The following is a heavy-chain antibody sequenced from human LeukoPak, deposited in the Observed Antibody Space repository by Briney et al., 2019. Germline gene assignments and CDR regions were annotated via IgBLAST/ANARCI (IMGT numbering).Heavy chain of an antibody. Sequence: ASVKVSCKASGYTFTNYYLHYMRQAPGQGLEWMGWISAYNGNTNYAQKLQGRVTMTTDTSTSTAYMELRSLRSDDTAVYYCARGCLELLLWSYYYYGKDRWGQGTTVNVSS. D-gene: IGHD3-3*01. CDR3: ARGCLELLLWSYYYYGKDR. CDR1: GYTFTNYY. V-gene: IGHV1-18*04. J-gene: IGHJ6*02. CDR2: ISAYNGNT.